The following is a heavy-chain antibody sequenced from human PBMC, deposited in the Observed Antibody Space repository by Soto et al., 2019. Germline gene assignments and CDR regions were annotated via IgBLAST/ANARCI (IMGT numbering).Heavy chain of an antibody. D-gene: IGHD3-16*01. CDR1: GFTFSSYS. CDR2: ISSSSSTI. Sequence: XASLRLSCAASGFTFSSYSMNWVRQAPGKGLEWVSYISSSSSTIYYADSVKGRFAISRDNAKNSLYLQMNSLRDEDTAVYYCAREGETHYYYYYGMDVWGQGTTVTVSS. V-gene: IGHV3-48*02. CDR3: AREGETHYYYYYGMDV. J-gene: IGHJ6*02.